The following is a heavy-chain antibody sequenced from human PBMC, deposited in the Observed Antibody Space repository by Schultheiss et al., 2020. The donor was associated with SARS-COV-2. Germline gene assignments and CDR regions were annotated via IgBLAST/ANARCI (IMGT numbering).Heavy chain of an antibody. V-gene: IGHV3-30*05. CDR1: GFTFSSYS. CDR2: ISYDGSNK. D-gene: IGHD6-19*01. Sequence: GESLKISCAASGFTFSSYSMNWVRQAPGKGLEWVAVISYDGSNKYYADSVKGRFTISRDNAKNTLYLQMNSLRAEDTAVYYCARERQWLGERYYYYYYGTDVWGQGTTVTVSS. J-gene: IGHJ6*02. CDR3: ARERQWLGERYYYYYYGTDV.